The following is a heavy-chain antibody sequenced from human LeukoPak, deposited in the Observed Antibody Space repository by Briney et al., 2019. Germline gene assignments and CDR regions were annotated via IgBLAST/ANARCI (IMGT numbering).Heavy chain of an antibody. CDR2: IYTSGST. Sequence: SETLSLTCTVSGGSISSYYWSWIRQPAGKGLEWIGRIYTSGSTNYNPSLKSRVTMSVDTSKNQFSLKLSSATAADTAVYYCARDRMTPGIAVASYYYYYYGMDVWGQGTTVTVSS. CDR1: GGSISSYY. D-gene: IGHD6-19*01. V-gene: IGHV4-4*07. J-gene: IGHJ6*02. CDR3: ARDRMTPGIAVASYYYYYYGMDV.